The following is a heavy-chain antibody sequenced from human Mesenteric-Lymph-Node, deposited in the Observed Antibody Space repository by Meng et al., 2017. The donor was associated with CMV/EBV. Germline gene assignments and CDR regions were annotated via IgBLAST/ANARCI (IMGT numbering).Heavy chain of an antibody. CDR2: IDPSDSST. CDR1: GYSFGTYW. J-gene: IGHJ4*02. D-gene: IGHD5-24*01. CDR3: AVARDGYNYGWNY. Sequence: CKGSGYSFGTYWIIWVRQMPGKGLEWMGRIDPSDSSTNYSPSFQGHVTISADKSISTAYLQWSSLKASDTAMYYCAVARDGYNYGWNYWGQGTLVTVSS. V-gene: IGHV5-10-1*01.